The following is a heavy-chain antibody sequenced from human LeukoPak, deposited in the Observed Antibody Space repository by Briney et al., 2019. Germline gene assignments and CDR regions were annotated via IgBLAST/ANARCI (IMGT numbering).Heavy chain of an antibody. Sequence: GGSLRLSCAASGFTFRSYGMHWVRQAPGKGLEWVAYIQNDGSNEQYADSVKGRFTISRDNAKNSLYLQMNSLRAEDTAVYYCARTTEAHSWQTRYYSYYMDVWGKGTTVTVSS. CDR1: GFTFRSYG. V-gene: IGHV3-30*12. CDR2: IQNDGSNE. J-gene: IGHJ6*03. D-gene: IGHD6-13*01. CDR3: ARTTEAHSWQTRYYSYYMDV.